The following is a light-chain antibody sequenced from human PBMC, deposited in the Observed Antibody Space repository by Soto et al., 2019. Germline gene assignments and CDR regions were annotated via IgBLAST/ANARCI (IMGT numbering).Light chain of an antibody. CDR2: GAS. J-gene: IGKJ1*01. CDR1: QRVSTY. Sequence: DIQMTQSPSSLSASVGDRVSITCRASQRVSTYLNWYQQKPGKAPKLLIYGASTLQSGVPSRFSSSASGTEFTLIINNLQPDDFATYYGQQSYSAPRTFGQGTKVEIK. V-gene: IGKV1-39*01. CDR3: QQSYSAPRT.